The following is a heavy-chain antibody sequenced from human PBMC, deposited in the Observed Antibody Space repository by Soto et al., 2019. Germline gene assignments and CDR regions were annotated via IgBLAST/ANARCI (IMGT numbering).Heavy chain of an antibody. V-gene: IGHV4-34*01. CDR1: GGSFSGYY. J-gene: IGHJ5*02. CDR3: ARGRVGELLWFGELHNWFDP. CDR2: INHSGST. D-gene: IGHD3-10*01. Sequence: SETLSLTCAVYGGSFSGYYWSWIRQPPGKGLEWIGEINHSGSTNYNPSLKSRVTISVDTSKNQFSLKLSSVTAADTAVYYCARGRVGELLWFGELHNWFDPWGQGTLVT.